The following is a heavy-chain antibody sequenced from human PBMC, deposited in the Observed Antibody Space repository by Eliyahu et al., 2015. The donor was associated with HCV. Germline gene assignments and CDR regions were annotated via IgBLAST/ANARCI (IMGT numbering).Heavy chain of an antibody. CDR3: ARLSLWFGESTLDY. CDR2: IYYSGST. V-gene: IGHV4-39*01. Sequence: QLQLQESGPGLVKPSETLSLTCTVSXGSXSSSSYYWGWIRQPPGKGLXWIGSIYYSGSTYYNPSXKSRVTISVDTSKNQFSLKLSSVTAADTAVYYCARLSLWFGESTLDYWGQGTLVTVSS. CDR1: XGSXSSSSYY. J-gene: IGHJ4*02. D-gene: IGHD3-10*01.